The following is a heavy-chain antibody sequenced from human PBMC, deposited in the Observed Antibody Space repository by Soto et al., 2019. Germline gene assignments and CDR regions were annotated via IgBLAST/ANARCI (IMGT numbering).Heavy chain of an antibody. J-gene: IGHJ4*02. CDR2: ISSSSSTI. D-gene: IGHD4-4*01. Sequence: EVQLVESGGGLVQPGGSLRLSCAASGFTFSSYSMNWVRQAPGKGLEWVSYISSSSSTIYYADSVKGRFTISRDNANNPLYRQRNDLRAEDTAVYDCARDYSNYVSGHDYWGQGTLVTVSS. CDR3: ARDYSNYVSGHDY. CDR1: GFTFSSYS. V-gene: IGHV3-48*01.